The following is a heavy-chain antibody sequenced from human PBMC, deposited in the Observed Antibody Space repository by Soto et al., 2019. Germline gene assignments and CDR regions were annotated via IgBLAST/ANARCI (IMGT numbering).Heavy chain of an antibody. Sequence: QVQLQQWGAGLLKPSETLSLTCAVYGGSFSGYYWSWIRQPPGKGLEWIGEINHSGSTNYNPSLKSRVTLSVDTSKNQFSLKLSSVTAADTAVYYCARAWCSGGSCYRVYFQHWGQGTLVTVSS. CDR2: INHSGST. CDR3: ARAWCSGGSCYRVYFQH. J-gene: IGHJ1*01. D-gene: IGHD2-15*01. CDR1: GGSFSGYY. V-gene: IGHV4-34*01.